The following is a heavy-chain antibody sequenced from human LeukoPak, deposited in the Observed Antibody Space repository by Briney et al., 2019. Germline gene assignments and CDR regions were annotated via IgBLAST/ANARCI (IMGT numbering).Heavy chain of an antibody. V-gene: IGHV4-34*01. CDR3: ARSSIQVVITTAFFDY. D-gene: IGHD3-22*01. J-gene: IGHJ4*02. Sequence: SETLSLTCAVYGGSFSGYYWSWIRRPPGKGLEWIGEINHSGSTNYNPSLKSRVTISVDTSKNQFSLKLSSVTAADTAVYYCARSSIQVVITTAFFDYWGQGTLVTVSS. CDR2: INHSGST. CDR1: GGSFSGYY.